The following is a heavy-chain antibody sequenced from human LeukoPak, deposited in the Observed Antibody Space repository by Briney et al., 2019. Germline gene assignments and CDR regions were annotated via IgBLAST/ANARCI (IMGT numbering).Heavy chain of an antibody. CDR1: GGSISSYY. J-gene: IGHJ4*02. D-gene: IGHD1-26*01. CDR2: IYYSGST. CDR3: ARGDVVGAPFDY. Sequence: SETLSLTCTVSGGSISSYYWSWIRQPPGKGLEWIGYIYYSGSTNYNPSLKSRVTISVDTSKNQFSLKLSSVTAADTAVYYCARGDVVGAPFDYWGQGTLVTVSS. V-gene: IGHV4-59*01.